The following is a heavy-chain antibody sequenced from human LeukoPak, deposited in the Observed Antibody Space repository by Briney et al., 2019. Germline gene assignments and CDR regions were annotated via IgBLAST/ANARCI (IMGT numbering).Heavy chain of an antibody. CDR1: GGSVSSGTYY. CDR3: ARDYYDSGSSAL. Sequence: PSETLSLTCTVSGGSVSSGTYYWSWIRQPPGEGLEWIGYIYYTGTMNYNPSLKSRVTISVDTSKNQFSLKLSSVTAADTAVYFCARDYYDSGSSALWGQGTLVTVSS. CDR2: IYYTGTM. D-gene: IGHD3-10*01. V-gene: IGHV4-61*01. J-gene: IGHJ4*02.